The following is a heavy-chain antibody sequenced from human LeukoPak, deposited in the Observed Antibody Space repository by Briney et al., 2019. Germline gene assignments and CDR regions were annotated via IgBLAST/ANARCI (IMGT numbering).Heavy chain of an antibody. V-gene: IGHV3-30-3*01. D-gene: IGHD5-18*01. Sequence: GVSLRLSCAASGFTFSSYATHWVRQAPGKGLEWVAVISYDGSNKYYADSVKGRFTISRDNSKNTLYLQMNSLRAEDTAVYYCARVDEYSYAYWGQGTLVTVSS. CDR1: GFTFSSYA. CDR2: ISYDGSNK. J-gene: IGHJ4*02. CDR3: ARVDEYSYAY.